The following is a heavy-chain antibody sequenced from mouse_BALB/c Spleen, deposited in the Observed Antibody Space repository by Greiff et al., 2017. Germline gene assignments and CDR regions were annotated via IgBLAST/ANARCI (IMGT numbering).Heavy chain of an antibody. CDR3: ASWDAY. CDR2: IYPGDGDT. D-gene: IGHD4-1*01. J-gene: IGHJ3*01. CDR1: GYAFSSYW. V-gene: IGHV1-80*01. Sequence: QVHVKQSGAELVRPGSSVKISCKASGYAFSSYWMNWVKQRPGQGLEWIGQIYPGDGDTNYNGKFKGKATLTADKSSSTAYMQLSSLTSEDSAVYFCASWDAYWGQGTLVTVSA.